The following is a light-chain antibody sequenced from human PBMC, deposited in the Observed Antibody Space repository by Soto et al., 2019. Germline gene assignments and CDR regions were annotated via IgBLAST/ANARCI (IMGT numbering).Light chain of an antibody. Sequence: QRVRTHAASVSRSPGQSSSISCTGTSSDVGTYSLVSWYQQHPGKAPKLMIYEVTKRPSGVSNRFSGSKSGNTASLTISGLQAEDEADYYGCSSAGTSTYIFGTGPKVPVL. J-gene: IGLJ1*01. V-gene: IGLV2-23*02. CDR3: CSSAGTSTYI. CDR2: EVT. CDR1: SSDVGTYSL.